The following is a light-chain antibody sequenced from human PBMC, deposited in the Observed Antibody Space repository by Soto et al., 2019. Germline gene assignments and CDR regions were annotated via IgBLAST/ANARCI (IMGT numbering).Light chain of an antibody. CDR2: DAS. Sequence: DLQMTQSPSTLSASVGDRVTITCRASQSISSWLAWYQQKPGKAPKLLIYDASSLESGVPSRFSGSGSGTEFTLTISSLQPDDFATYYYQQYNSYSPYTFGQGTKLEIK. V-gene: IGKV1-5*01. CDR3: QQYNSYSPYT. J-gene: IGKJ2*01. CDR1: QSISSW.